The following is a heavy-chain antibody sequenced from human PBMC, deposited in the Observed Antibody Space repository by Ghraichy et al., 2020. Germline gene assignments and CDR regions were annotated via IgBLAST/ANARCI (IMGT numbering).Heavy chain of an antibody. CDR2: IYYSGST. D-gene: IGHD3-10*01. V-gene: IGHV4-59*01. CDR1: GGSISSYY. J-gene: IGHJ6*02. CDR3: VREFRGYGMGV. Sequence: SETLSLTCTVSGGSISSYYWSWIRQPPGKGLEWIGYIYYSGSTNYNPSLKSRITISVATSKNQFSLKLSSVTAADTAVYYCVREFRGYGMGVWGQGTTVTVSS.